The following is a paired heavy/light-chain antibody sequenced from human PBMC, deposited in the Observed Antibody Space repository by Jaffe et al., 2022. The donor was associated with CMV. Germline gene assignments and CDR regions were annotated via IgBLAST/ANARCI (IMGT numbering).Light chain of an antibody. CDR3: QQRSNWPPVYT. CDR1: QSVSSY. Sequence: EIVLTQSPATLSLSPGERATLSCRASQSVSSYLAWYQQKPGQAPRLLIYDASNRATGIPARFSGSGSGTDFTLTISSLEPEDFAVYYCQQRSNWPPVYTFGQGTKLEIK. CDR2: DAS. J-gene: IGKJ2*01. V-gene: IGKV3-11*01.
Heavy chain of an antibody. J-gene: IGHJ6*03. D-gene: IGHD1-7*01. V-gene: IGHV3-48*03. CDR1: GFTFSSYE. CDR3: ARVPLGRAGTTTDYYYYYYMDV. Sequence: EVQLVESGGGLVQPGGSLRLSCAASGFTFSSYEMNWVRQAPGKGLEWVSYISSSGSTIYYADSVKGRFTISRDNAKNSLYLQMNSLRAEDTAVYYCARVPLGRAGTTTDYYYYYYMDVWGKGTTVTVSS. CDR2: ISSSGSTI.